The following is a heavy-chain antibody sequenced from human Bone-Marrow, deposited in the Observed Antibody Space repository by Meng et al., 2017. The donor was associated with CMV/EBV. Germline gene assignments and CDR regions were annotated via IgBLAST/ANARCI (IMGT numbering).Heavy chain of an antibody. CDR2: INSEGTSR. Sequence: GESRKISCAASGFTFSNYWMHWVRQVPGQGMVWVSRINSEGTSRSYAGSVKGRFTTSRDNAENTLYRQMNSLRVDETAVYYWARESYTDAFDIWGQGIMVTVPS. V-gene: IGHV3-74*01. D-gene: IGHD3-16*01. CDR1: GFTFSNYW. J-gene: IGHJ3*02. CDR3: ARESYTDAFDI.